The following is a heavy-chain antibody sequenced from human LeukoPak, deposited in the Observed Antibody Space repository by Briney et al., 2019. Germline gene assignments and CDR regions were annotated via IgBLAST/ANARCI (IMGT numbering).Heavy chain of an antibody. D-gene: IGHD3-22*01. Sequence: SETLSLTCAVYGGSFSGYYWSWIRQPPGKGLEWIGEINHSGSTNYNPSLKSRVTMSVDTSKNQFSLKLSSVTAADTAVYYCARDRYYYDSSGYYYFDYWGQGTLVTVSS. V-gene: IGHV4-34*01. CDR3: ARDRYYYDSSGYYYFDY. CDR2: INHSGST. J-gene: IGHJ4*02. CDR1: GGSFSGYY.